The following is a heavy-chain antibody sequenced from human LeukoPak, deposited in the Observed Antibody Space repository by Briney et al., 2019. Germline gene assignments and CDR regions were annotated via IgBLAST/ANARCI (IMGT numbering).Heavy chain of an antibody. CDR2: ISSSSSYI. D-gene: IGHD2-2*03. J-gene: IGHJ6*04. CDR3: ERVDIVVVPAAASRRYYYYGMDV. CDR1: GFTFSSYS. V-gene: IGHV3-21*01. Sequence: GGSLRLSCAASGFTFSSYSMNWVRQAPGKGLEWVSSISSSSSYIYYADSVKGRFTISRDNAKNSLYLQMNSLRAEDTAVYYCERVDIVVVPAAASRRYYYYGMDVWGKGTTVTVSS.